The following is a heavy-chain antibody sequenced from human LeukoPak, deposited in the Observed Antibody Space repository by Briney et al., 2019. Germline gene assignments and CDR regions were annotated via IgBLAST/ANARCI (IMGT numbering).Heavy chain of an antibody. V-gene: IGHV3-20*04. CDR2: INWNGAST. CDR1: GFTFDDYG. D-gene: IGHD3-10*01. J-gene: IGHJ2*01. Sequence: GGSLRLSCAASGFTFDDYGMTWVRQAPGKGLEWVSGINWNGASTGYADSVKGRFTISRDNAKNSLYLQMNSLRAEDTALYYCARDSVYRYFDLWGRGTLVTVSS. CDR3: ARDSVYRYFDL.